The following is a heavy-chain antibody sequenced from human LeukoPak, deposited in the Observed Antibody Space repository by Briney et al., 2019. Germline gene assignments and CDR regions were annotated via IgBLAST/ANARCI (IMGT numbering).Heavy chain of an antibody. CDR2: ISSSSSYI. D-gene: IGHD2-8*01. CDR3: ARVRKYCTNGVCSRYYFDY. Sequence: GGSLRLSCAASGFTFSSYSMNWVRQAPRKGLEWVSSISSSSSYIYYADSVKGRFTISRDNAKNSLYLQMNSLRAEDTAVYYCARVRKYCTNGVCSRYYFDYWGQGTLVTVSS. J-gene: IGHJ4*02. V-gene: IGHV3-21*01. CDR1: GFTFSSYS.